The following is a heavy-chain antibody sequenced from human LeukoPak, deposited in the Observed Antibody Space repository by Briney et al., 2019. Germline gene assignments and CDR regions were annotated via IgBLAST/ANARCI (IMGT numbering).Heavy chain of an antibody. CDR3: ARASYSYDINGWVPFDY. CDR1: GGSFSGYY. V-gene: IGHV4-59*10. CDR2: IYTSGST. D-gene: IGHD3-22*01. Sequence: TSETLSLTCAVYGGSFSGYYWSWIRQPPGKGLEWIGRIYTSGSTNYNPSLKSRVTISGDTSKNQFSLRLSSVTAADTAVYYCARASYSYDINGWVPFDYWGQGTLVTVSS. J-gene: IGHJ4*02.